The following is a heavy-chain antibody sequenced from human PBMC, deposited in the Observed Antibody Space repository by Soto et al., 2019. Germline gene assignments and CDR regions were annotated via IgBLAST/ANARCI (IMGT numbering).Heavy chain of an antibody. CDR3: ARDGVSPTEYSCNYRTYYAY. D-gene: IGHD2-21*01. Sequence: GGSLRLSCAASGFTFDNYAMHWVRQGPGKGLEWVSGINWNSVTFDYADSVKGRFTISRDSTKQTLYLQMNSLRPDDTAMYYCARDGVSPTEYSCNYRTYYAYWGQGALVTVSS. CDR2: INWNSVTF. V-gene: IGHV3-9*01. CDR1: GFTFDNYA. J-gene: IGHJ4*02.